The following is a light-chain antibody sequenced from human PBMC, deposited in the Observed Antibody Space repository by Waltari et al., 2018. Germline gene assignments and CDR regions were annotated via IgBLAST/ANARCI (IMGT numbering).Light chain of an antibody. J-gene: IGKJ1*01. CDR2: EAS. CDR1: QSVSRF. CDR3: QKYGTLPAT. Sequence: EIVLTQSPGTLSLPPGERATLSCRASQSVSRFLAWYQQKPGQAPRLHIYEASSRATDIPDRFSGSGSGTDFSLTISRLEPEDFAVYYCQKYGTLPATFGQGTKVEIK. V-gene: IGKV3-20*01.